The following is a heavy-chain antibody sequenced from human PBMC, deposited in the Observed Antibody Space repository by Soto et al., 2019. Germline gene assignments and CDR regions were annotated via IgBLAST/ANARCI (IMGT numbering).Heavy chain of an antibody. CDR1: GFTFSNAW. V-gene: IGHV3-15*07. CDR2: IKSKTDGGTT. D-gene: IGHD4-17*01. J-gene: IGHJ6*02. CDR3: TTATYGDSYYGMDV. Sequence: GGSLRLSCAASGFTFSNAWMNWVRQAPGKGLEWVGRIKSKTDGGTTDYAAPVKGRLTISRDDSKNTLYLQMNSLKTEDTAVYYCTTATYGDSYYGMDVWGQGTTVTVSS.